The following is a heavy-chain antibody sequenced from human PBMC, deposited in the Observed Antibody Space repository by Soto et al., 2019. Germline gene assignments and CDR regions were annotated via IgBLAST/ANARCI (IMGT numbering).Heavy chain of an antibody. CDR1: GYTFSGYY. J-gene: IGHJ4*02. CDR3: ARALLKVILPLGY. V-gene: IGHV1-2*02. CDR2: INPLSGDK. Sequence: QVQLVQSGAEVKKPGASVKVSCKASGYTFSGYYMHWVRQAPGQGLEWMGWINPLSGDKSFPQKFQGRLAMTGDMAINTAFMEVSRLTSDDTAIYYCARALLKVILPLGYWGQGTLVSVPS. D-gene: IGHD3-3*02.